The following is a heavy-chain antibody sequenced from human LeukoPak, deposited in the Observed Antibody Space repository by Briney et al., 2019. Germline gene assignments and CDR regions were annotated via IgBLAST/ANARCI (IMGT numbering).Heavy chain of an antibody. J-gene: IGHJ4*02. Sequence: GGSLRLSCAGSGFTIGSYWMSWVRQAPGKGLEWVSYISSSGSTIYYADSVKGRFTISRDNAKNSLYLQMNSLRAEDTAVYYCARVLYSNYLEYWGQGTLVTVSS. CDR2: ISSSGSTI. CDR1: GFTIGSYW. V-gene: IGHV3-48*04. CDR3: ARVLYSNYLEY. D-gene: IGHD4-11*01.